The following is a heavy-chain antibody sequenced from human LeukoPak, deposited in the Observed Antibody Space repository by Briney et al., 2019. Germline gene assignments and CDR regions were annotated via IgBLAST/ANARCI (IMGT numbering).Heavy chain of an antibody. CDR2: ISESGSGT. CDR3: AKGVFGVNRAFDY. D-gene: IGHD3-3*01. Sequence: GGSLRLSCEASGFTFNTCAMSWVRQAPGKGLEWVSAISESGSGTYYADSVKGRFTISRDNSKNTLSLQMNSLRVDDTALYYCAKGVFGVNRAFDYWSQGTLVTVSS. J-gene: IGHJ4*02. CDR1: GFTFNTCA. V-gene: IGHV3-23*01.